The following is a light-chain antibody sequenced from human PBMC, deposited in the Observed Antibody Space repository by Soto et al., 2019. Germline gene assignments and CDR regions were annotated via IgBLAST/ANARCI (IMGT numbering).Light chain of an antibody. Sequence: DILMTQSPSSVSASVGDRVTITCRASTVISSWLAWYQQKPGKAPKLLIYAASSLQSGVPSRFSGGGSGTDFTLTISSLQPEDFATYYCQQANSCPPAFGPGPKVHIK. CDR2: AAS. V-gene: IGKV1-12*01. CDR1: TVISSW. J-gene: IGKJ3*01. CDR3: QQANSCPPA.